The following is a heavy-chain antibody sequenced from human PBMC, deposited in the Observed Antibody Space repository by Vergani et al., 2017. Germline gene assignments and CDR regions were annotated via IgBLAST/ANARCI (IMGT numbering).Heavy chain of an antibody. Sequence: QVQLQESGPGLVKPSQTLSLTCTVSGGSISSGDYYWSWIRQPPGKRLEWIGYIYYSGSTYYNPSLKSRVTISVDTSKNQFSLKLSSVTAADTAVYYCARDQSAKLGQNAFDIWGQGTMVTVSS. CDR3: ARDQSAKLGQNAFDI. D-gene: IGHD1-7*01. CDR1: GGSISSGDYY. V-gene: IGHV4-30-4*08. CDR2: IYYSGST. J-gene: IGHJ3*02.